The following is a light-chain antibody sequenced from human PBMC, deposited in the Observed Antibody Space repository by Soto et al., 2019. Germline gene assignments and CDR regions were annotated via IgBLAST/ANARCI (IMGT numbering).Light chain of an antibody. CDR3: QSYDNTLSARYV. V-gene: IGLV1-40*01. Sequence: QSVLTQPPSVSGAPGQRVTISCSGTSSSIGAGYEVHWYHQLPGTAPKLVVSGNGNRPSGVPDRLSASKSGTSASLAITGLQAEDEGHYYCQSYDNTLSARYVFGTGTKVTVL. J-gene: IGLJ1*01. CDR1: SSSIGAGYE. CDR2: GNG.